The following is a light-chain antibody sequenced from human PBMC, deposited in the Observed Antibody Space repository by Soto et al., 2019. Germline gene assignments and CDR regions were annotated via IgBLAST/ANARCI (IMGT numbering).Light chain of an antibody. J-gene: IGLJ2*01. V-gene: IGLV2-23*02. CDR1: SSDVGSYNL. Sequence: QSVLTQPASVSWSPGQSITISCTGSSSDVGSYNLVSWYQHHPGKAPKFMIYEVSKRPSGVSNRFSGSKSGNTASLTISGLQAEDEADYYCCSYAGSSTVIFGGGTKLTVL. CDR3: CSYAGSSTVI. CDR2: EVS.